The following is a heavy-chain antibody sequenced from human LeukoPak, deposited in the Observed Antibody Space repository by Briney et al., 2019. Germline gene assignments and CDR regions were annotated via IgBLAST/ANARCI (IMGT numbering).Heavy chain of an antibody. V-gene: IGHV3-15*05. D-gene: IGHD1-26*01. CDR2: IKSKVHGGTT. CDR3: SGHSADY. J-gene: IGHJ4*02. Sequence: PGGSLRLSCAASGFTFSDAWMSWVRQAPGKGLVWVARIKSKVHGGTTDYAAPVNGRFTISTDDSENKLYLQMSSLKTEDTGVYYCSGHSADYWGQGTLVTVSS. CDR1: GFTFSDAW.